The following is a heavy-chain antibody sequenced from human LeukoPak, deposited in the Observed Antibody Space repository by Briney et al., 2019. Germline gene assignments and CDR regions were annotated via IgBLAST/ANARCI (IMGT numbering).Heavy chain of an antibody. CDR3: AKDPGGLGMIVESYFDY. J-gene: IGHJ4*02. Sequence: AGGSLRLSCATSGFTFSSYAMSWVRQAPGKGLEWVSAISGSGGNTYYADSVKGRFTISRDNSKNTLYLQMNSLRAEDTAVYYCAKDPGGLGMIVESYFDYWGQGTLVTVSS. CDR2: ISGSGGNT. CDR1: GFTFSSYA. D-gene: IGHD3-22*01. V-gene: IGHV3-23*01.